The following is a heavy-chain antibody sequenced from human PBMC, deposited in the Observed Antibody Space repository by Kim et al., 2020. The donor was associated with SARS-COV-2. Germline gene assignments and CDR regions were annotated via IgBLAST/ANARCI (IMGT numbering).Heavy chain of an antibody. CDR3: AKGLLRGVLLGVYDAFD. J-gene: IGHJ3*01. D-gene: IGHD3-10*01. CDR2: LSWDSASV. V-gene: IGHV3-9*01. Sequence: GGSLRLSCAASGFAFGDYAMHWVRQVPGKGLEWVLGLSWDSASVSYLDSVRDRFAVSRANVKNIFYLEMSALRSEDTALYFCAKGLLRGVLLGVYDAFD. CDR1: GFAFGDYA.